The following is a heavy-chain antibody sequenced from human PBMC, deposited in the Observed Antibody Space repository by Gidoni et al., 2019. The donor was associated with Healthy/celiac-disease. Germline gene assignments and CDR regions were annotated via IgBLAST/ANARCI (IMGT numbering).Heavy chain of an antibody. Sequence: QVQLVESGGGVVQPGRSLRLSCAASGFTFSSYAMHWVRQAPGKGLEWVAVISYDGSNKYYADSVKGRFTISRDNSKNTLYLQMNSLRAEDTAVYYCASLDSSGAYFDYWGQGTLVTVSS. CDR2: ISYDGSNK. CDR1: GFTFSSYA. D-gene: IGHD3-22*01. J-gene: IGHJ4*02. V-gene: IGHV3-30-3*01. CDR3: ASLDSSGAYFDY.